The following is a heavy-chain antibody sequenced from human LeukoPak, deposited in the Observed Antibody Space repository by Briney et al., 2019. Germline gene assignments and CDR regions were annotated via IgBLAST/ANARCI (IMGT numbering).Heavy chain of an antibody. Sequence: ASVKVSCKAPGYTFTGYYMHWVRQAPGQGLEWMGWINPNSGGTNYAQKFQGRVTMTRDTSISTAYMELSRLRSDDTAVYYCARVVGATPHDAFDIWGQGTMVTVSS. CDR2: INPNSGGT. J-gene: IGHJ3*02. CDR1: GYTFTGYY. V-gene: IGHV1-2*02. D-gene: IGHD1-26*01. CDR3: ARVVGATPHDAFDI.